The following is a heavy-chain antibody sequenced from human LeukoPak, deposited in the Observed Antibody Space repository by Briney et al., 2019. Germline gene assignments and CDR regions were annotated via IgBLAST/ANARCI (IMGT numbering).Heavy chain of an antibody. Sequence: PSQTLSLTCTVSGGSISSAGYYWPWVRKHPGRGLEWIGYIYYSGSTYYNPSLKSRVTISVDTSKNQFSLKLSSVTAADTAVYYCARDAEYYYGSGSYSSGIDVWGQGTTVTVSS. CDR3: ARDAEYYYGSGSYSSGIDV. J-gene: IGHJ6*02. D-gene: IGHD3-10*01. V-gene: IGHV4-31*03. CDR1: GGSISSAGYY. CDR2: IYYSGST.